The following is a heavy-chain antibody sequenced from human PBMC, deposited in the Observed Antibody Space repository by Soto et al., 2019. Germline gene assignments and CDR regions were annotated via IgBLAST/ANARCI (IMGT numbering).Heavy chain of an antibody. CDR1: GYTFTASG. V-gene: IGHV1-18*01. CDR3: ARSDDYGASDQYHFDQ. CDR2: TSIYNGHT. Sequence: QVQLVQSGPEVQKPGASLKVTCKASGYTFTASGISWVRQAPGQGLEWMRWTSIYNGHTEYSPKFLGRVVMTTDTSANTAYLELKSLTPDDAAPYYCARSDDYGASDQYHFDQWGQGTLVTVSS. D-gene: IGHD4-17*01. J-gene: IGHJ4*02.